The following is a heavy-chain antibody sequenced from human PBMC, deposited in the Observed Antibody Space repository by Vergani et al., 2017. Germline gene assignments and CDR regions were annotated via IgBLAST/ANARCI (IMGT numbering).Heavy chain of an antibody. CDR3: AKDINRYCSGGSCSPFDY. Sequence: QVQLVQSGAEVKKPGASVKVSCKASGYTFTSYDINWVRQATGQGLEWMGWMNPSTGNTGYAQNFQGRVTMNRNTSISTAYMELSSLRSEDTAVYYCAKDINRYCSGGSCSPFDYWGQGTLVTVSS. CDR1: GYTFTSYD. V-gene: IGHV1-8*01. CDR2: MNPSTGNT. D-gene: IGHD2-15*01. J-gene: IGHJ4*02.